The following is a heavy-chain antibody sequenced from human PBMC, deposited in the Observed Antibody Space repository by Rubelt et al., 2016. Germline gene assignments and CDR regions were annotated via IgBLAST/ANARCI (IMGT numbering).Heavy chain of an antibody. D-gene: IGHD6-13*01. CDR3: AREGHDSSWYPNTVDY. J-gene: IGHJ4*02. Sequence: EVQLLESGGGLVQPGGSLRLSCAASGFTFSRYAMSWVRPAPGQGLEWVSDLSGRGDRTNYGDSVEGRFTISRDNSKKTLTLQINRLRADDTAVYYCAREGHDSSWYPNTVDYWGQGTLVTVSS. CDR2: LSGRGDRT. V-gene: IGHV3-23*02. CDR1: GFTFSRYA.